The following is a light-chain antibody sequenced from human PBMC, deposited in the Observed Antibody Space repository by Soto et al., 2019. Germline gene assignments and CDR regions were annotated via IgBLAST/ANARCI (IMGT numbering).Light chain of an antibody. CDR3: QQSYSTLLLT. Sequence: DIQMTQSPSSLSASVGDRVTITCRVSQSISSYLNWYQQKPGKAPKLLIYAASSLQSGVPSRFSGSGSGTDFTLTISSLQPEDFATYYCQQSYSTLLLTFGGGTKVDIK. CDR1: QSISSY. V-gene: IGKV1-39*01. J-gene: IGKJ4*01. CDR2: AAS.